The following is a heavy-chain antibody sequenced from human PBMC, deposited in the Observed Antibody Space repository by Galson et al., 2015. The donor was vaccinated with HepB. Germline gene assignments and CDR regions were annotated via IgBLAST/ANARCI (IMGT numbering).Heavy chain of an antibody. CDR2: IIPIFGTA. V-gene: IGHV1-69*13. J-gene: IGHJ6*02. CDR3: ARKTTVTTYYYYGMDV. D-gene: IGHD4-17*01. Sequence: SVKVSCKASGGTFSSYAISWVRQAPGQGLEWMGGIIPIFGTANSAQKFQGRVTITADESTSTAYMELSSLRSEDTAVYYCARKTTVTTYYYYGMDVWGQGTTVTVSS. CDR1: GGTFSSYA.